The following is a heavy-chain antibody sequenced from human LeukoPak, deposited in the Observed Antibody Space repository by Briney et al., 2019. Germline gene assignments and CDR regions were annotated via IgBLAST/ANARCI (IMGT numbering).Heavy chain of an antibody. V-gene: IGHV1-69*13. J-gene: IGHJ6*02. Sequence: GASVKVSCKASGGTFSSYAISWVRQAPGQGLEWMGGIIPIFGTANYAQKFQGRVTITADESTSTAYMELSSLRSEDTAVYYCARVEYSSSSPPGDLYYYYGMDVRGQGTTVTVSS. CDR2: IIPIFGTA. D-gene: IGHD6-6*01. CDR1: GGTFSSYA. CDR3: ARVEYSSSSPPGDLYYYYGMDV.